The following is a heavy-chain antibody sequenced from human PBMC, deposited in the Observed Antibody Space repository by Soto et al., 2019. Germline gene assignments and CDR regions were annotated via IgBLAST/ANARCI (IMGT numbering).Heavy chain of an antibody. D-gene: IGHD3-3*01. CDR1: GDSIRSYY. J-gene: IGHJ4*02. V-gene: IGHV4-59*01. CDR2: VYYGGST. CDR3: AGEGALATFGVV. Sequence: PSETLSLTCTVSGDSIRSYYWTWIRQPPGRGLEWIGHVYYGGSTNYNPSLQSRVTISLDTSKNQFSLRLTSMTAADAAVYYCAGEGALATFGVVWGQGTRVT.